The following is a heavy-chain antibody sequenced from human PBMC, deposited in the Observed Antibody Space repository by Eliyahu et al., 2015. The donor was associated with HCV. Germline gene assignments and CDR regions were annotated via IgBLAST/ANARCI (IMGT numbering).Heavy chain of an antibody. V-gene: IGHV3-11*05. CDR1: GFTFSXYY. Sequence: QVQLVESGGGLVKPGGSLGLSCAASGFTFSXYYXSWIRQAPGKGLEWVSYISSSSSYTNYADSVKGRFTISRDNAKNSLYLQMNSLRAEDTAVYYCASHPYCSSTSCYKGGFDYWGQGTLVTVSS. CDR3: ASHPYCSSTSCYKGGFDY. J-gene: IGHJ4*02. D-gene: IGHD2-2*02. CDR2: ISSSSSYT.